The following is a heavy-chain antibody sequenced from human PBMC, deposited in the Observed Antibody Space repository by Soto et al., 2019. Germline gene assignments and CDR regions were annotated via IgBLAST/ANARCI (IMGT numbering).Heavy chain of an antibody. CDR2: ISSSSSTI. CDR3: ADSSGWYPLFDY. V-gene: IGHV3-48*02. D-gene: IGHD6-19*01. J-gene: IGHJ4*02. CDR1: GFTFSSYS. Sequence: GGSLRLSCAASGFTFSSYSMNWARQAPGKGLEWVSYISSSSSTIYYADSVKGRFTISRDNAKNSLYLQMNSLRDEDTAVYYCADSSGWYPLFDYWGQGTLVTVSS.